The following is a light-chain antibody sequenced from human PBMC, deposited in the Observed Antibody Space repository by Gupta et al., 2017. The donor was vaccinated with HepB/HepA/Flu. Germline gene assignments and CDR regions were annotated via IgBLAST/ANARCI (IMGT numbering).Light chain of an antibody. CDR2: ENN. J-gene: IGLJ2*01. Sequence: QPVLTQPPSVSAAPGQKVTISCSGSSSNIGNNYVSWYQQLPGTAPKLLIYENNKRPSGIRDRFSGSKSGTSATLGITGLQTGDEADYYCGTWDSSRSAVVFGGGTKLTVL. CDR3: GTWDSSRSAVV. V-gene: IGLV1-51*02. CDR1: SSNIGNNY.